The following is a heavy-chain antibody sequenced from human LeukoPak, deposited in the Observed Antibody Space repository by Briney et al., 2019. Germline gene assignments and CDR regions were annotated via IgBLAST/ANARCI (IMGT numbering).Heavy chain of an antibody. D-gene: IGHD3-3*01. CDR2: IRSKDNNYAT. Sequence: QPGGSLKLSCAASGFTFNASAMHRLPQASGKGLEWVGSIRSKDNNYATAYAASVNVRFTISRDDSKNRAYLQMNSLKTEDTAVYYCTRVDSRITILGVPLYGMDVWGQGTTVTVSS. CDR3: TRVDSRITILGVPLYGMDV. V-gene: IGHV3-73*01. J-gene: IGHJ6*02. CDR1: GFTFNASA.